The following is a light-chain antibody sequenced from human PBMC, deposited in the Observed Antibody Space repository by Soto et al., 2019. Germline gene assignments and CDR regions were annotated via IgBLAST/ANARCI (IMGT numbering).Light chain of an antibody. CDR2: EVT. CDR3: SSYAGSDNFEV. Sequence: QSALTQPPSASGSPGQSVTISCTGTRSDVGDYNYVSWYQQHPGKTPKLLIYEVTKRPSGVPDRFSGSKSDNTASLTVSGLQAEDEADYYCSSYAGSDNFEVFGGGTKLTV. CDR1: RSDVGDYNY. V-gene: IGLV2-8*01. J-gene: IGLJ2*01.